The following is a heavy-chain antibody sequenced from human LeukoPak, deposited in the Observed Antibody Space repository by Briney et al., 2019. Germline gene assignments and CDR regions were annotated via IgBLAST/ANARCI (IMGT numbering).Heavy chain of an antibody. J-gene: IGHJ5*02. CDR2: IYTSGST. V-gene: IGHV4-61*02. D-gene: IGHD3-3*01. CDR1: GGSISSGSYY. CDR3: ARERVPFSFNP. Sequence: SQTLSLTCTVSGGSISSGSYYWSWIRQPAGKGLEWIGRIYTSGSTNYNPSLKSRVTISVDTSKNQFSLKLSSVTAADTAVYYCARERVPFSFNPWGQGTLVTVSS.